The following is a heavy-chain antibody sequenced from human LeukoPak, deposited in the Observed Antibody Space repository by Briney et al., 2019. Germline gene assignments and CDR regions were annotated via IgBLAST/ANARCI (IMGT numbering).Heavy chain of an antibody. Sequence: ASVKVSCKASGYTFSTYGVTWARQAPGQGLEWMGYISNYYGNTKYAQKVQGRVTMTTDTSTSAAYMELTSLTADDTAVYYCARGGEYCSRGSCYFDYWGQGTLVTVSS. D-gene: IGHD2-15*01. CDR1: GYTFSTYG. CDR3: ARGGEYCSRGSCYFDY. CDR2: ISNYYGNT. J-gene: IGHJ4*02. V-gene: IGHV1-18*01.